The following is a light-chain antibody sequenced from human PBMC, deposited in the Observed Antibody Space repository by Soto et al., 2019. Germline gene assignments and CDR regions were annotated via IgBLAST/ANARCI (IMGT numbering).Light chain of an antibody. CDR3: QQRSEWPLCT. Sequence: EIVMTQSPATLSVSPGEGATLYCRASQGIGTTLAWYQQKPGQTPRLLIYNAYIRATGVPARFSGSASGTEFTLTISSLEPEDFAVYFCQQRSEWPLCTFGQGTKLEIK. CDR2: NAY. V-gene: IGKV3-15*01. J-gene: IGKJ2*02. CDR1: QGIGTT.